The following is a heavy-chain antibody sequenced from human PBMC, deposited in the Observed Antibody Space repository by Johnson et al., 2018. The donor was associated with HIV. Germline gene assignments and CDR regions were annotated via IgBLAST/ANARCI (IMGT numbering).Heavy chain of an antibody. V-gene: IGHV3-30*04. J-gene: IGHJ3*02. CDR2: ISFDGSNE. CDR3: VRGRIAIKGVDLRGGALDI. CDR1: GLTFSHYP. D-gene: IGHD2-21*01. Sequence: QVQLVESGGGVVQPGTSLRLSCAASGLTFSHYPMHWVRQAPGKGLEWVAVISFDGSNEYYADSVKGRFTISRDNSNNTLYLEMNSLRVEDTAVYYCVRGRIAIKGVDLRGGALDIWGQGTMVTVSS.